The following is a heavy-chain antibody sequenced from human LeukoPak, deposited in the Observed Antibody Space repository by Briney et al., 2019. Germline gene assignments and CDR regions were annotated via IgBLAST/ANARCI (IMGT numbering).Heavy chain of an antibody. CDR1: GGTFSSYT. Sequence: ASVKVSCKASGGTFSSYTISWVRQAPGQGLEWMGGIIPIFGTANYAQKFQGRVTITTDESTSTAYMELSSLRSEDTAVYYCARELDQGAFDIWGQGTMVTVSS. V-gene: IGHV1-69*05. D-gene: IGHD2-2*03. J-gene: IGHJ3*02. CDR2: IIPIFGTA. CDR3: ARELDQGAFDI.